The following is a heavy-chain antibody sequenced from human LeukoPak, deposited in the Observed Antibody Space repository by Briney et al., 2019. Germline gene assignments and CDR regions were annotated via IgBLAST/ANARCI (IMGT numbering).Heavy chain of an antibody. Sequence: ASETLSLTCSVTGASISSDYWSWIREAPGKGLGWIGYIYYTGSTNYNPSLKSRVTISADTSMNQFSLKLKSVSAADTAVYYCARGSFDGSAYYYDYWGQGTLVTVSS. CDR1: GASISSDY. V-gene: IGHV4-59*01. CDR2: IYYTGST. CDR3: ARGSFDGSAYYYDY. J-gene: IGHJ4*02. D-gene: IGHD3-22*01.